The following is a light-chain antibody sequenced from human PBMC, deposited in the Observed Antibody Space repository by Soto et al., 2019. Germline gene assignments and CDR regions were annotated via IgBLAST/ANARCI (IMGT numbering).Light chain of an antibody. Sequence: EIVLTQSPATLSLSPGERATLSCRASQSVSSYLAWYQQKPGQAPRLLIYDASNRATGIPARFSGSGSGTDFTLTISSLEPGDFAVYYCQQRSNWPRTFGQGTNLEIK. CDR1: QSVSSY. V-gene: IGKV3-11*01. CDR2: DAS. CDR3: QQRSNWPRT. J-gene: IGKJ2*01.